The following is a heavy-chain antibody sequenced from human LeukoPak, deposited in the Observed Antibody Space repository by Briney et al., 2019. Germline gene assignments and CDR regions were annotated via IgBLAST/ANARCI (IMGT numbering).Heavy chain of an antibody. CDR2: IIPIFGTA. Sequence: SVKVSCKASGGTFSSYAISWVRQAPGQGLEWMGGIIPIFGTANYAQKFQGRVTITADESTSTAYMELSSLRSEDTAVYYCARDPSRLRYFDWSPLDYWGQGTLVTVSS. V-gene: IGHV1-69*13. J-gene: IGHJ4*02. D-gene: IGHD3-9*01. CDR1: GGTFSSYA. CDR3: ARDPSRLRYFDWSPLDY.